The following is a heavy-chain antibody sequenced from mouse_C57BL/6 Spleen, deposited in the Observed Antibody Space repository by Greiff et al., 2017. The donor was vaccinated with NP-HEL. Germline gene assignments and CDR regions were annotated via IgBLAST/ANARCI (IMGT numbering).Heavy chain of an antibody. CDR2: ISYSGST. CDR1: GYSITSGYD. D-gene: IGHD2-10*02. Sequence: EVQRVESGPGMVKPSQSLPLTCTVTGYSITSGYDWHWLRHFPGNKLEWMGYISYSGSTNYNPSLTSRISITHDTSKNHFFLKLNSVTTEDTATYYCASLYGNYWAMDYWGQGTSVTVSS. J-gene: IGHJ4*01. CDR3: ASLYGNYWAMDY. V-gene: IGHV3-1*01.